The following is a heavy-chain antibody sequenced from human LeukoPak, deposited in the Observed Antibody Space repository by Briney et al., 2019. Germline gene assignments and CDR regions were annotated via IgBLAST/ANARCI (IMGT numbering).Heavy chain of an antibody. V-gene: IGHV4-31*11. CDR2: IYCSGST. Sequence: PSQTLCLTCAVSGGSISIGGYYCSSIRQPPGKGLGWIGYIYCSGSTYYDPSLKSHLTKSVDPSRNQFSRKLSSVTAADTAVYYVAREDSSGYPGRFCTWGQGTLVTVSS. CDR1: GGSISIGGYY. J-gene: IGHJ5*02. D-gene: IGHD3-22*01. CDR3: AREDSSGYPGRFCT.